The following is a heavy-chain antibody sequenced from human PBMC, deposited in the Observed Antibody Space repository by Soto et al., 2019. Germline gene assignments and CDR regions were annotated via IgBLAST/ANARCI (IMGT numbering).Heavy chain of an antibody. CDR1: GYSFTSYW. Sequence: PGESLKISCKGSGYSFTSYWISWVRQMPGKGLEWMGRIDPSDSYTNYSPSFQGHITISADKSISTAYLQWSSLKASDTAMYYCARSETDYFYYGMDVWGQGTTVTVSS. D-gene: IGHD2-21*02. V-gene: IGHV5-10-1*01. CDR2: IDPSDSYT. CDR3: ARSETDYFYYGMDV. J-gene: IGHJ6*02.